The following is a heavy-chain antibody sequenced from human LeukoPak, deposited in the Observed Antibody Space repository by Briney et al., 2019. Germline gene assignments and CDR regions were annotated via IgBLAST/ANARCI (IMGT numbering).Heavy chain of an antibody. Sequence: GGSLRLSCAASGFTFSSYGMHWVRQAPGKGLEWVAFIRYDGSNKYYADSVKGRFTISRDNSKNTLYLQMNSLRAEDTAVYYCARRKVVSGSYYMDVWGKGTTVTVSS. J-gene: IGHJ6*03. CDR3: ARRKVVSGSYYMDV. V-gene: IGHV3-30*02. CDR1: GFTFSSYG. CDR2: IRYDGSNK. D-gene: IGHD2-2*01.